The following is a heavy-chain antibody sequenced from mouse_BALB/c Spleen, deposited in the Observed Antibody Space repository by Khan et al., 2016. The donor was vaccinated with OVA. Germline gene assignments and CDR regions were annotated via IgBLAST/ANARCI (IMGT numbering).Heavy chain of an antibody. D-gene: IGHD1-2*01. CDR3: ARELRLGGFAY. CDR2: IWSDGST. CDR1: GFSLTGYG. Sequence: QVQLKESGPGLVAPSQSLSITCTVSGFSLTGYGVNWVRQPPGKGLEWLGMIWSDGSTDYNSALKSRLSISKDNSKSQVFLQMNSLQTDDTARYYCARELRLGGFAYWGQGTLVTVSA. V-gene: IGHV2-6-7*01. J-gene: IGHJ3*01.